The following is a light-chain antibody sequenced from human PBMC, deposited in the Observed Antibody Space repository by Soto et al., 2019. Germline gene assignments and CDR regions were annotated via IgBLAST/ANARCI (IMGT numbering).Light chain of an antibody. CDR1: TSDVGSYKS. Sequence: QSVLTQSASVSGSPGPSITISCTGTTSDVGSYKSVSWYQHHPGKVPKVMIYEDNKRPSGVSNRFSVSKSGNTASLTISGLQADDEADYYCCSYAGSGTGVFGGGTKLTVL. CDR3: CSYAGSGTGV. J-gene: IGLJ3*02. CDR2: EDN. V-gene: IGLV2-23*01.